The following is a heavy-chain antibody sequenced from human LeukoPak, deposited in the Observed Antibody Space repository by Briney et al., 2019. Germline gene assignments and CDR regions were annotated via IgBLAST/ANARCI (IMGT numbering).Heavy chain of an antibody. J-gene: IGHJ5*02. V-gene: IGHV1-2*02. D-gene: IGHD1-26*01. Sequence: ASVKVSCKASGYTFTSYYMHWVRQAPGQGLEWMGIINPSGGGTNYAQKFQGRVTMTRDTSISTAYMELSRLRSDDTAVYYCARLIVGATTVNWFDPWGQGTLVTVSS. CDR3: ARLIVGATTVNWFDP. CDR2: INPSGGGT. CDR1: GYTFTSYY.